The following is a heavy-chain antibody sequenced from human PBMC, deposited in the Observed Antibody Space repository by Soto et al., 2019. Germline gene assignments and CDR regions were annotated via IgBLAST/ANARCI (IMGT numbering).Heavy chain of an antibody. Sequence: QVQLVQSGAEVKKPGSSVKVSCKASGGTFSSYAISWVRQAPGQGLEWMGGFIPIFGTADYAQTFQGRVTITADEDTSAAYMELSSLRSENTDVYNCASRSGLNYYYGMDVWGQRTTVNVYS. J-gene: IGHJ6*02. CDR2: FIPIFGTA. CDR3: ASRSGLNYYYGMDV. V-gene: IGHV1-69*12. D-gene: IGHD3-22*01. CDR1: GGTFSSYA.